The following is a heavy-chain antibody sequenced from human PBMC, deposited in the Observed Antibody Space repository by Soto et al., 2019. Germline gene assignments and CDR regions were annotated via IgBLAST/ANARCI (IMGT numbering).Heavy chain of an antibody. CDR3: ARDWYSSSWDYYYGMDV. D-gene: IGHD6-13*01. V-gene: IGHV3-74*01. J-gene: IGHJ6*02. CDR1: GFTFSSYW. CDR2: INSDGSST. Sequence: PGGSLRLSCAASGFTFSSYWMHWVRQAPGKGLVWVSRINSDGSSTSYADSVKGRFTISRDNAKNTLYLQMNSLRAEDTAVYYCARDWYSSSWDYYYGMDVWGQGTTVTV.